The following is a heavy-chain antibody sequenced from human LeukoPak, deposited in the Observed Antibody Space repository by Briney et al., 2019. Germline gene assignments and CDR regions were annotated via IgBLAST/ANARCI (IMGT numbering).Heavy chain of an antibody. J-gene: IGHJ3*02. V-gene: IGHV4-30-2*01. CDR1: GGSISSGGYS. Sequence: SETLSLTCTVSGGSISSGGYSWSWIRQPPGKGLEWIGYIYHSGSTYYNPSLKSRVTISVDRSKNQFPLKLSSATAADTAVYYCARSIAAAPYAFDIWGQGTMVTVSS. D-gene: IGHD6-13*01. CDR3: ARSIAAAPYAFDI. CDR2: IYHSGST.